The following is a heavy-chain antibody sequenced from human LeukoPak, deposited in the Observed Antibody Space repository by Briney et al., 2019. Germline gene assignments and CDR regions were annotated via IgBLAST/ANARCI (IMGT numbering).Heavy chain of an antibody. CDR1: GGSISGYF. V-gene: IGHV4-4*07. D-gene: IGHD4-17*01. Sequence: SETLSLTCTVSGGSISGYFWTWIRRPAGKGLEWIGRVHSSGSTNYNPSLKSRLTMSVETSKSQFSLKLTFVTAADTAVYYCARWVSVTKYYFDSWGQGTLVTVSS. CDR2: VHSSGST. CDR3: ARWVSVTKYYFDS. J-gene: IGHJ4*02.